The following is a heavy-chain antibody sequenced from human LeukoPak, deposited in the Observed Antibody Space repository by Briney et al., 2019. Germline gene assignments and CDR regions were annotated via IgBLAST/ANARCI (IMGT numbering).Heavy chain of an antibody. CDR3: ARGGYSYGPDY. J-gene: IGHJ4*02. D-gene: IGHD5-18*01. Sequence: GGSLRLSCAASGFTFDDYGMSWVRQAPGKGLEWCSGINWSGGSTGYADSVKGRFTIYRDNAKNSLHLQMNSLRAEDTALYYCARGGYSYGPDYWGQGTLVTVSS. CDR1: GFTFDDYG. V-gene: IGHV3-20*04. CDR2: INWSGGST.